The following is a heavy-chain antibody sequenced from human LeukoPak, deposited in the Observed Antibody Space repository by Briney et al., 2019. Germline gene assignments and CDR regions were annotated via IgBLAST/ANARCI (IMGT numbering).Heavy chain of an antibody. V-gene: IGHV3-53*01. CDR1: GFTVSSNY. Sequence: GGSLRLSCAASGFTVSSNYMSWVRQAPGKGLEWVSVIYSGGSTYYADSVKGRFTISRDNSKNTLYLQMNSLRAEDTAVYYCAKDRYSSGWDQFDYWGQGTLVTVSS. CDR2: IYSGGST. D-gene: IGHD6-19*01. J-gene: IGHJ4*02. CDR3: AKDRYSSGWDQFDY.